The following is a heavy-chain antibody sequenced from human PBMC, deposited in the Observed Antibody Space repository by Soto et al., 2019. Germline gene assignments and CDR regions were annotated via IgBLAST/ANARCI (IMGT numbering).Heavy chain of an antibody. CDR1: GGSISSYY. J-gene: IGHJ5*02. Sequence: SETLSLTCTVSGGSISSYYWSWIRQPPGKGLEWIGYIYYSGSTNYNPSIKSRVTISVDTSKNQFSLKLSSVTAADTAVYYCARIQVVRGVTNWFDPWGQGTLVTVSS. CDR3: ARIQVVRGVTNWFDP. CDR2: IYYSGST. V-gene: IGHV4-59*01. D-gene: IGHD3-10*01.